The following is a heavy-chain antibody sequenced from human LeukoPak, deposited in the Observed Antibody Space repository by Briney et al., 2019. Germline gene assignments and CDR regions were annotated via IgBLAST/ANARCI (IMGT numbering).Heavy chain of an antibody. CDR2: MNSDGRST. D-gene: IGHD2/OR15-2a*01. Sequence: GGSLRLSCAASGFAFGDNWMHWVRQAPGKGLVWVSRMNSDGRSTYYADSVKGRFTISKDNAKNTVYLQMNNLRAEDTAVYYCVSFYEAYWGRGTLVTVSS. J-gene: IGHJ4*02. CDR3: VSFYEAY. CDR1: GFAFGDNW. V-gene: IGHV3-74*01.